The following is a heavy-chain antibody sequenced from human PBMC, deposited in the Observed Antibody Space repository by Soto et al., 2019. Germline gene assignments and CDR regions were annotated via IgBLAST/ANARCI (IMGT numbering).Heavy chain of an antibody. CDR2: IWYDGSNK. Sequence: GGSLRLSCAASGFTFSSYGMHWVRQAPGKGLEWVAVIWYDGSNKYYADSVKGRFTISRDNSKNTLYLQMNSLRAEDTAVYYCARGPHGRDYGIAYWGQGTLVTVSS. D-gene: IGHD4-17*01. CDR3: ARGPHGRDYGIAY. CDR1: GFTFSSYG. V-gene: IGHV3-33*01. J-gene: IGHJ4*02.